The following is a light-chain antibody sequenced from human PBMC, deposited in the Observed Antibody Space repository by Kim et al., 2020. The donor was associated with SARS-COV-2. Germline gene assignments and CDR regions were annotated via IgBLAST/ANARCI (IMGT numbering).Light chain of an antibody. CDR2: DVS. CDR1: SSDVGGYNY. Sequence: PGQSLTISFTGTSSDVGGYNYVSWYQQHPGKAPKLMIYDVSKRPSGVSNRFSGSKSGNTASLTISGLQAEDEADYYCSSYTSSRGVFGTGTKVTVL. V-gene: IGLV2-14*04. J-gene: IGLJ1*01. CDR3: SSYTSSRGV.